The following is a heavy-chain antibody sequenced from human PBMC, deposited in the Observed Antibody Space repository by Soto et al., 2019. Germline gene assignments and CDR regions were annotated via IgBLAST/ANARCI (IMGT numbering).Heavy chain of an antibody. CDR2: IYYSGST. D-gene: IGHD6-13*01. J-gene: IGHJ4*02. CDR1: GGSISSGGYY. Sequence: PSETLSLTCTVSGGSISSGGYYWSWIRQHPGKGLEWIGYIYYSGSTYYNPSLKSRVTISVDTSKNQFSLKLSSVTAADTAVYYCARVARIAAAGTPDYWGQGTLVTVPQ. CDR3: ARVARIAAAGTPDY. V-gene: IGHV4-31*03.